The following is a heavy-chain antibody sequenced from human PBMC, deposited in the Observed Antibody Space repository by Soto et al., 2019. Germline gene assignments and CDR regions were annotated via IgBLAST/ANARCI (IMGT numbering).Heavy chain of an antibody. CDR2: SIPVFGTA. CDR1: GGSLSNYG. D-gene: IGHD4-17*01. V-gene: IGHV1-69*12. Sequence: QVQLVQSGAEVKKPGSSVKVSCKASGGSLSNYGISWVRQAPGQGLEWMGGSIPVFGTANYAQKFQGSVTITADESTNIVYMDVTSLRSEDTAVYYCARGDATKIVVTTYSAMDVWGQGTTGTVSS. J-gene: IGHJ6*02. CDR3: ARGDATKIVVTTYSAMDV.